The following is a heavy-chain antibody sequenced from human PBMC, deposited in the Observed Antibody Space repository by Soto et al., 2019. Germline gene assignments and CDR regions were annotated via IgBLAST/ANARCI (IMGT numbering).Heavy chain of an antibody. Sequence: QVHLVQSGVEVKTPGASVKVSCQASGYTFFTYDISWVRQAPGQGLEWMGWISTYSGDTKYAQKLQGSVTMTTDTSTTTAYLELRSLRSDDTAVYYCARHHGPTTSENGFDPWGQGTLVTVSA. CDR1: GYTFFTYD. V-gene: IGHV1-18*01. CDR2: ISTYSGDT. D-gene: IGHD5-12*01. J-gene: IGHJ5*02. CDR3: ARHHGPTTSENGFDP.